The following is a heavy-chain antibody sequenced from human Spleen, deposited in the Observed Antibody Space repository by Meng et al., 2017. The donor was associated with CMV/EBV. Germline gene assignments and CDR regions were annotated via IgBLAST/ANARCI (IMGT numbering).Heavy chain of an antibody. Sequence: GESLKISCQGSGYTFASLWIAWVRQMPGKGLEWMGMIYPHDSDVRYSPSFEGQVTMSVDKSIATAYLEWSILKVSDTAMYYCATGWVATPFRDAFDIWGQGTMVTVSS. V-gene: IGHV5-51*01. CDR2: IYPHDSDV. CDR3: ATGWVATPFRDAFDI. D-gene: IGHD6-6*01. J-gene: IGHJ3*02. CDR1: GYTFASLW.